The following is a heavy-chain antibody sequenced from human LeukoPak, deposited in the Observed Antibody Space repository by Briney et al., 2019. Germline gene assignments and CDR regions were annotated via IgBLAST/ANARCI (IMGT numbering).Heavy chain of an antibody. CDR2: ISGSGGST. CDR1: GFTFSSYA. Sequence: PGGSLRLSCAASGFTFSSYAMSWVRQAPGKGLEWVSAISGSGGSTYYADSVKGRFTISRDSSKNTLYLQMNSLRAEDTAVYYCAKRYSGSYYAFDIWSQGTMVTVSS. V-gene: IGHV3-23*01. D-gene: IGHD1-26*01. CDR3: AKRYSGSYYAFDI. J-gene: IGHJ3*02.